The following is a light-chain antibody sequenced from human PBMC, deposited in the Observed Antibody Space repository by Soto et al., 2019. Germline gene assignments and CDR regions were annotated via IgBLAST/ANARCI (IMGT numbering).Light chain of an antibody. V-gene: IGKV3-15*01. CDR1: QIVSSN. J-gene: IGKJ1*01. CDR3: QQYKKWPRT. CDR2: GAS. Sequence: EIVLPQSPGTLSLSPGSRATLSCRASQIVSSNLAWYQQQPGQAPMLLIYGASTRATDMPGSFSGRGSGAQFTLTISSRQSEDFAVYYCQQYKKWPRTFGQGTTVDIK.